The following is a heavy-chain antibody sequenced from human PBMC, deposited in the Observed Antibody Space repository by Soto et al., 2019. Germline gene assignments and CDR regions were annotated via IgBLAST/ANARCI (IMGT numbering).Heavy chain of an antibody. J-gene: IGHJ6*02. CDR2: ISYDGSNK. V-gene: IGHV3-30*18. Sequence: QVQLVESGGGVVQPGRSLRLSCAASGFTFSSYGMHWVRQAPGKGLEWVAVISYDGSNKYYADSVKGRFTISRDNSKNTLYLQMNSLRAEDTAVYYCAKDGDQEPATARAPSGPMDVWGQGTTVTVSS. D-gene: IGHD2-21*02. CDR1: GFTFSSYG. CDR3: AKDGDQEPATARAPSGPMDV.